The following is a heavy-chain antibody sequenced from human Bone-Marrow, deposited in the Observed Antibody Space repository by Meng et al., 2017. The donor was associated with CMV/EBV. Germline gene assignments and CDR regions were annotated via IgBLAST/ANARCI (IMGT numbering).Heavy chain of an antibody. CDR2: INPSGGST. Sequence: ASVKVSCKASGYTFTSYGISWVRQAPGQGLEWMGIINPSGGSTSYAQKFQGRVTMTRDTSTSTVYMELSSLRSEDTAVYYCARGCDTSCFSFHFDYWGQGTLVTVSS. CDR1: GYTFTSYG. CDR3: ARGCDTSCFSFHFDY. J-gene: IGHJ4*02. D-gene: IGHD2-2*01. V-gene: IGHV1-46*01.